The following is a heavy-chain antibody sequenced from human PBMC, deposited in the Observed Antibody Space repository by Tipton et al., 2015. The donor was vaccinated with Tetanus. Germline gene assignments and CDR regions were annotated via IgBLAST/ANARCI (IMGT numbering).Heavy chain of an antibody. J-gene: IGHJ3*01. CDR3: ARRTNSGHVYNPLDL. Sequence: SLRLSCEGSGFTFKNHGMYWVRQAPGKGLERVALIWYDGSNPNYAHSVGGRFSISRDNSRSTLFLQMNSLRAEDTAVYFCARRTNSGHVYNPLDLWGQGTMVIVSS. CDR1: GFTFKNHG. D-gene: IGHD5-24*01. V-gene: IGHV3-33*03. CDR2: IWYDGSNP.